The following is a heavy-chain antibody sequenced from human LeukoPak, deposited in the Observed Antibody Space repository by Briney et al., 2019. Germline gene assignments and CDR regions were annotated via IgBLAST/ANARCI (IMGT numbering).Heavy chain of an antibody. CDR1: GFTLRSFA. Sequence: GGSLRLSCAASGFTLRSFAMNWVRQAPGKGLEWVPVISYNGSNKYYADSVKGRFTISRDNSKNTLYLQMNSLRAEDTAVYYCALSPYYYDSSGLTPFFDYWGQGTLVTVSS. J-gene: IGHJ4*02. V-gene: IGHV3-30-3*01. CDR2: ISYNGSNK. CDR3: ALSPYYYDSSGLTPFFDY. D-gene: IGHD3-22*01.